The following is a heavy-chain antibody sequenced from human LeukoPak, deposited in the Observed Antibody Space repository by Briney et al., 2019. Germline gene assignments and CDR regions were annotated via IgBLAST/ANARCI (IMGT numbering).Heavy chain of an antibody. D-gene: IGHD3-22*01. CDR3: ATSDDSNGSD. V-gene: IGHV3-33*01. Sequence: PGGSLRLSCAASGFTFSSYGMHWVRQAPGKGLEWVAVIWYDGSNKYYADSVKGRFTISRDNSKNTLYLQMNSLRAKDTAFYYCATSDDSNGSDWGQGTLVTVSS. CDR1: GFTFSSYG. J-gene: IGHJ4*02. CDR2: IWYDGSNK.